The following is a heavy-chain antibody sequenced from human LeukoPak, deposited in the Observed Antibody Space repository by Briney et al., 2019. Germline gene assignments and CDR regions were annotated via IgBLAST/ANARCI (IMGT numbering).Heavy chain of an antibody. Sequence: ASVKISCKASGYTFTDNLIHWVRQAPGQGLEWMGLINPNSGDTNYAEKFQDRVTMTRDASITTVYLDLSRLRSDDTTIYYCARDLGNYYGSGSYYPFFDTWGQGTLVTVSS. CDR2: INPNSGDT. CDR1: GYTFTDNL. J-gene: IGHJ4*02. D-gene: IGHD3-10*01. CDR3: ARDLGNYYGSGSYYPFFDT. V-gene: IGHV1-2*02.